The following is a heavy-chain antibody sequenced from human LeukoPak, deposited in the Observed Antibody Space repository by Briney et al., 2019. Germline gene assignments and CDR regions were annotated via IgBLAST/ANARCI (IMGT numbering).Heavy chain of an antibody. CDR1: GGSISSSSYY. Sequence: PSETLSLTCTVSGGSISSSSYYWGWIRQPPGKGLEWIGSIYYSGSTYYNPSLKSRVTISVDTSKNQFSLKLSSVTAADTAVYYCARLKGYSYGNPDYWGQGTLVTVSS. V-gene: IGHV4-39*01. CDR2: IYYSGST. CDR3: ARLKGYSYGNPDY. J-gene: IGHJ4*02. D-gene: IGHD5-18*01.